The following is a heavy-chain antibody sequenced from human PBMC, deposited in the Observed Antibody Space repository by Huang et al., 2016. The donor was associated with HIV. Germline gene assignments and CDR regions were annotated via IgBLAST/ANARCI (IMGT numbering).Heavy chain of an antibody. CDR2: IYPGASDA. J-gene: IGHJ4*02. V-gene: IGHV5-51*01. D-gene: IGHD1-26*01. CDR3: ARRGFNTGSSPDS. CDR1: GYSFTNYW. Sequence: EVQLVQSGPEVKKPGESLKISCRVSGYSFTNYWIGWVRQRPGKGLGWRAIIYPGASDAADSPAFRGQVTIAADKSINTAHLQWDSLKTSDSAIYYCARRGFNTGSSPDSWGQGTLVTVSS.